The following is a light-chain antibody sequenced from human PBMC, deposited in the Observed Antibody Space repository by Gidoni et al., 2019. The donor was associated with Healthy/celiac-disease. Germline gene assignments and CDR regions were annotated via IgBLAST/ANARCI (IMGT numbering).Light chain of an antibody. CDR1: SSNIGAGYD. CDR3: QSYDSSLSGVV. J-gene: IGLJ2*01. Sequence: QSVLTHPPSVSCAPGQSVTISCTGSSSNIGAGYDVHWYQQLPGTAPKLLIYGNSNRPSGVPDRFSGSKSGTSASLAITGLQAEDEADYYCQSYDSSLSGVVFGGGTKLTVL. CDR2: GNS. V-gene: IGLV1-40*01.